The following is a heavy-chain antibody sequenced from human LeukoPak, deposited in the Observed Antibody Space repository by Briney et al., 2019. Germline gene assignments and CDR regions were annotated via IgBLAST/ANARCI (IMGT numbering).Heavy chain of an antibody. Sequence: GGSLRLSCAASGFTVSSNYMSWVRQAPGKGLEWVSVIYSGGSTYYADSVKGRFTISRDNSKNTLYLQMNSLRAEDTAMYYCARERIAAAGTLDYWGQGTLVTVSS. V-gene: IGHV3-53*01. CDR2: IYSGGST. CDR3: ARERIAAAGTLDY. CDR1: GFTVSSNY. D-gene: IGHD6-13*01. J-gene: IGHJ4*02.